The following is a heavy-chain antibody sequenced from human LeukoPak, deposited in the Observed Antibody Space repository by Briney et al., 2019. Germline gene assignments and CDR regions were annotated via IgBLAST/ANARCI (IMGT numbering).Heavy chain of an antibody. CDR3: AKGQGIAAAGA. V-gene: IGHV3-30*18. CDR1: GYTFTSYY. Sequence: SCKASGYTFTSYYMHWVRQAPGKGLEWVAVISYDGSNKYYADSVKGRFTISRDNSKNTLYLQMNSLRAEDTAVYYCAKGQGIAAAGAWGQGTLVTVSS. D-gene: IGHD6-13*01. J-gene: IGHJ5*02. CDR2: ISYDGSNK.